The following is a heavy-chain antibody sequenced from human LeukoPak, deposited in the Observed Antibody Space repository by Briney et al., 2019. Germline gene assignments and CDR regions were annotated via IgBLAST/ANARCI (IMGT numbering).Heavy chain of an antibody. J-gene: IGHJ4*02. V-gene: IGHV3-23*01. CDR3: AKSVVVITFRFDD. D-gene: IGHD2-15*01. CDR2: INGGGSNT. Sequence: GGSLRLSCAASGFPFNTYVMSWVRQAPGKGLEWVPAINGGGSNTYYADSVKGRFTISRDNSKNMVYLQMNNLRADDTAVYYCAKSVVVITFRFDDWGQGALVTVSS. CDR1: GFPFNTYV.